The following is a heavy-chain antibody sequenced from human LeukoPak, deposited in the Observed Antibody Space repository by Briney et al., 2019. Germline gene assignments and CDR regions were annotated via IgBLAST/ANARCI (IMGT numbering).Heavy chain of an antibody. CDR3: ARTLGGSWSTFDY. CDR1: GFTFSSYE. V-gene: IGHV3-48*03. J-gene: IGHJ4*02. D-gene: IGHD6-13*01. CDR2: ISSSGSTI. Sequence: GGSLRLSCAASGFTFSSYEMNWVRQAPGKGLEWVSYISSSGSTIYYADSVKGRFTISRENAKNSLYLQLNSRRAEDTAVNYCARTLGGSWSTFDYWGQGTLVTVSS.